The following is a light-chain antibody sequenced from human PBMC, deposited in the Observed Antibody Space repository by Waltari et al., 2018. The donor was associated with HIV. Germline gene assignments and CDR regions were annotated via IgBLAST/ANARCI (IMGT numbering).Light chain of an antibody. CDR3: AAWDDSLNGAVV. CDR1: NTHIGSNT. Sequence: QSVLTQPPSASGTPGQRVTISCSGRNTHIGSNTVNWYQQLPGTAPKLLIYGTTQRPSGCPVRSSCSKSGTSASPAIRRLQSSDEADYYCAAWDDSLNGAVVFGGGTKLTVL. J-gene: IGLJ2*01. V-gene: IGLV1-44*01. CDR2: GTT.